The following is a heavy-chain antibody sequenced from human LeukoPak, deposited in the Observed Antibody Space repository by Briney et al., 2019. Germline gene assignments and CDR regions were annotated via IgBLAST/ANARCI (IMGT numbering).Heavy chain of an antibody. Sequence: SETLSLTCTVSGGSISSGGYYWSWIRQPPGKGLEWIGSIYYSGSTYYNPSLKSRVTISVDTSKNQFSLKLSSVTAADTAVYYCAGRETDSSGWNDAFDIWGQGTMVTVSS. CDR1: GGSISSGGYY. D-gene: IGHD6-19*01. J-gene: IGHJ3*02. CDR2: IYYSGST. V-gene: IGHV4-39*01. CDR3: AGRETDSSGWNDAFDI.